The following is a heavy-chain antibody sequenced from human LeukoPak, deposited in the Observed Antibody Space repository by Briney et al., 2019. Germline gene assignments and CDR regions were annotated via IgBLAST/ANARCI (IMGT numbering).Heavy chain of an antibody. Sequence: ASVKVSCKASGYTFTDYYMQWVRQAPGQGLEWMGWINPNSGGTNYAQKFQGRVTMTRDTSTSTANMELSRLRSDDTAVYYCASAFHYYDSSGYPGDYWGQGTLVTVSS. CDR2: INPNSGGT. J-gene: IGHJ4*02. CDR3: ASAFHYYDSSGYPGDY. CDR1: GYTFTDYY. D-gene: IGHD3-22*01. V-gene: IGHV1-2*02.